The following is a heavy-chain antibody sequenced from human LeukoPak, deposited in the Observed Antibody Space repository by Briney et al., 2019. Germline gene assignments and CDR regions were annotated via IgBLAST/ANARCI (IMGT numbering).Heavy chain of an antibody. CDR3: AKDRRIAAAGKYGMDV. D-gene: IGHD6-13*01. CDR1: GFTFDDYA. CDR2: IKWNSGSI. Sequence: SGGSLRLSCAASGFTFDDYAMHWVRQAPGKGLEWVSTIKWNSGSIGYADSVKGRFTISRDNAKNSLYLQMNSLRPEDTALYYCAKDRRIAAAGKYGMDVWGQGTSVTVSS. V-gene: IGHV3-9*01. J-gene: IGHJ6*02.